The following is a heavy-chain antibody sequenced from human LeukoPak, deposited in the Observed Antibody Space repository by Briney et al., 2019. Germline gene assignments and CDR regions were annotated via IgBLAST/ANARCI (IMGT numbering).Heavy chain of an antibody. CDR1: GYSISSGYY. V-gene: IGHV3-11*04. J-gene: IGHJ4*02. CDR3: AAGAMAFIDY. Sequence: LSLTCTVSGYSISSGYYWGWIRQPPGKGLEWVSYISSSGSTIYYADSVKGRFTISRDNAKNSLYLQMNSLRAEDTAVYYCAAGAMAFIDYWGQGTLVTVSS. CDR2: ISSSGSTI. D-gene: IGHD5-18*01.